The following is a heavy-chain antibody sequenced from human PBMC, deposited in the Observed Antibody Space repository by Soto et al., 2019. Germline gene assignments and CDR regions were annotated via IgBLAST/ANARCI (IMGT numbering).Heavy chain of an antibody. CDR3: ARDDRDYYYGMDV. CDR1: GGSISSGGYS. V-gene: IGHV4-61*08. J-gene: IGHJ6*02. CDR2: IYYSGNT. Sequence: SETLSLTCAVSGGSISSGGYSWSWIRQPPGKGLEWIGYIYYSGNTNYNPSLKSRVNISVDTSKNQFSLKLSSVTAADTAVYYCARDDRDYYYGMDVWGQGTTVTVSS.